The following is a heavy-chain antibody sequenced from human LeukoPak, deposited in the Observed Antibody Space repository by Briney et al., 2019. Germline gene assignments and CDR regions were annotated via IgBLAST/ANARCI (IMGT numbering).Heavy chain of an antibody. D-gene: IGHD6-13*01. CDR1: GYTFTSND. Sequence: ASAKVSCKASGYTFTSNDINWVRQATGQGLEWMGWISAYNGNTNYAQKLQGRVTMTTDTSTSTAYMELRSLRSDDTAVYYCARSVGSSSWDLDYWGQGTLVTVSS. J-gene: IGHJ4*02. CDR2: ISAYNGNT. CDR3: ARSVGSSSWDLDY. V-gene: IGHV1-18*01.